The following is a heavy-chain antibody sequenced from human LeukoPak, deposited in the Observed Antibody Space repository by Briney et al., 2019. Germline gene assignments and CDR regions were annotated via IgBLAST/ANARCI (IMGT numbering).Heavy chain of an antibody. J-gene: IGHJ4*02. V-gene: IGHV4-59*01. CDR2: IYFSGST. D-gene: IGHD1-1*01. CDR1: GVSISSDY. Sequence: PSETLSLTCTVSGVSISSDYWSWIWQPPAQGPEWIGYIYFSGSTSYNPSLERRVTMSLDTSKTQFSLKLRSVTAADTAVYYCARYVRRRGTFYLDYWGQGTLVTVSS. CDR3: ARYVRRRGTFYLDY.